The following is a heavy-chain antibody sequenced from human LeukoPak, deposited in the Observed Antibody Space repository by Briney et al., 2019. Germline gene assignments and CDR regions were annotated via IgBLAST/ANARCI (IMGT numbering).Heavy chain of an antibody. CDR2: ISGDGGST. CDR3: ARELPFDY. J-gene: IGHJ4*02. CDR1: GFTFGSYW. Sequence: TGGSLRLSCAASGFTFGSYWMHWVRQTPGQGLVWVSRISGDGGSTTYAESVKGRFTISRDNAKNTLYLQMNSLRAEDTAVYYCARELPFDYWGQGTLVTVSS. V-gene: IGHV3-74*01.